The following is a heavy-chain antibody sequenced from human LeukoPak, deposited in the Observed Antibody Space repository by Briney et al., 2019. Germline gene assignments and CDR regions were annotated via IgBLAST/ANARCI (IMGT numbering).Heavy chain of an antibody. J-gene: IGHJ4*02. CDR1: GFTVSSNY. CDR2: IYSGGNT. CDR3: ATGSGSYYGNYFDY. D-gene: IGHD1-26*01. Sequence: GGSLRLSCAASGFTVSSNYMSWVRQAPGKGLEWVSVIYSGGNTYYADSVKGRFTISRHNSKNKLYLQMNSLRAEDTAVYYCATGSGSYYGNYFDYWGQGTLVTVSS. V-gene: IGHV3-53*04.